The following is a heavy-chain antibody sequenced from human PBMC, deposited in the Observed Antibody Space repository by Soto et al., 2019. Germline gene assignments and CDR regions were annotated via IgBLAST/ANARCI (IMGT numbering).Heavy chain of an antibody. V-gene: IGHV3-7*01. Sequence: PGGSLRLSCVGSGFTFSTYSINWVRQAPGKGLEWVANIKQDGSEKYYVDSVKGRFTISRDNAKNSLYLQMNSLRAEDTAVYYCATCYAAKKYYYYGMDVWGQGTTVTVSS. D-gene: IGHD2-15*01. CDR1: GFTFSTYS. CDR2: IKQDGSEK. CDR3: ATCYAAKKYYYYGMDV. J-gene: IGHJ6*02.